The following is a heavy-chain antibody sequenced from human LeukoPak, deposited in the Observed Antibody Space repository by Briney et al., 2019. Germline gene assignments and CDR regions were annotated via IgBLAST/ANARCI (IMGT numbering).Heavy chain of an antibody. Sequence: HPGGSLRLSCVVSGFTFSSYEMNWVRQAPGEGLEWVSYIGISEGNIYYANSVKGRFTISRDNAKNSLYLQMNSLRAEDTAVYYCAREEINCGGDCHLYWGQGTLVTVSS. CDR3: AREEINCGGDCHLY. CDR1: GFTFSSYE. CDR2: IGISEGNI. J-gene: IGHJ4*02. D-gene: IGHD2-21*02. V-gene: IGHV3-48*03.